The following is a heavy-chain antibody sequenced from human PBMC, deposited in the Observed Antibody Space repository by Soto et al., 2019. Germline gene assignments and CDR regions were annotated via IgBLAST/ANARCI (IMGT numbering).Heavy chain of an antibody. CDR3: ARDLKVVPSAMRDY. CDR2: ISADNGNT. D-gene: IGHD2-2*01. Sequence: QVPLVQSGAEMKKPGASVKVSCKTSGYTFVRYGITWVRQAPGQGLEWMGWISADNGNTNYAQRLQDRVTMTTDTATSTVYMELRSLRSDDTAVYYCARDLKVVPSAMRDYWGQGTLVTVSS. J-gene: IGHJ4*02. V-gene: IGHV1-18*01. CDR1: GYTFVRYG.